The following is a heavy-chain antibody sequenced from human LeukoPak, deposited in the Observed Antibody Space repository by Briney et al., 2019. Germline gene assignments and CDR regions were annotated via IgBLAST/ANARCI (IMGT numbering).Heavy chain of an antibody. CDR1: GFRVNDHA. Sequence: AGRSLRLSCEGSGFRVNDHAMDWVRQAPGKGLEWVAVISFDGTNKYYADSVDGRFTISRVNSKNTVFLQMDSLRHEDTAFHFCASDFGEYQPFDYWGQGTLVTVSS. V-gene: IGHV3-30*04. CDR2: ISFDGTNK. J-gene: IGHJ4*02. D-gene: IGHD2/OR15-2a*01. CDR3: ASDFGEYQPFDY.